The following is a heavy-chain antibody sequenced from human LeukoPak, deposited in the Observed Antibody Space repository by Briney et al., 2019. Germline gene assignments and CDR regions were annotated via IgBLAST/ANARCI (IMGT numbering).Heavy chain of an antibody. Sequence: GGSLRLSCAASGFTFSNYAMSWVRQAPGKGLEWVSAISGSASSTYYADSVKGRFTISRDNAKNSLDLQMNSLRAEDTAVYYCARSGSNYSPYFDYWGQGTLVTVSS. CDR2: ISGSASST. CDR3: ARSGSNYSPYFDY. CDR1: GFTFSNYA. J-gene: IGHJ4*02. D-gene: IGHD4-11*01. V-gene: IGHV3-48*03.